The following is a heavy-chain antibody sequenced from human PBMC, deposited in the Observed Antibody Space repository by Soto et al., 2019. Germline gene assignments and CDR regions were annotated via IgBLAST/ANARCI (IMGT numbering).Heavy chain of an antibody. CDR2: ISYDGSNK. CDR1: GFTFSSYA. D-gene: IGHD3-3*01. V-gene: IGHV3-30-3*01. J-gene: IGHJ6*02. Sequence: GGSLRLSCAASGFTFSSYAMHWVRQAPGKGLEWVAVISYDGSNKYYADSVKGRFTISRDNSKNTLYLQMNSLRAEDTAVYYCARDLWSGSLDYYYYYGMDVWGQGTTVTVSS. CDR3: ARDLWSGSLDYYYYYGMDV.